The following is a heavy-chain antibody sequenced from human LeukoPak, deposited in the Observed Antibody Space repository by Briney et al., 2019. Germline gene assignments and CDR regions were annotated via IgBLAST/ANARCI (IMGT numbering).Heavy chain of an antibody. CDR2: INPNSGGT. V-gene: IGHV1-2*02. Sequence: ASVKVSCKASGYTFTGYYMHWVRQAPGQGLEWMGWINPNSGGTNYAQKFQGRVTMTRDTSISTAYMELSRLRSDDTAVYYCARGYGQLVRPYYYYYYGMDAWGQGTTVTVSS. CDR1: GYTFTGYY. J-gene: IGHJ6*02. CDR3: ARGYGQLVRPYYYYYYGMDA. D-gene: IGHD6-13*01.